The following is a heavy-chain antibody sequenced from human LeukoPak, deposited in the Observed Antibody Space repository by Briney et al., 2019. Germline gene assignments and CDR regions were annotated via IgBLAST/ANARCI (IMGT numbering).Heavy chain of an antibody. D-gene: IGHD1-26*01. J-gene: IGHJ4*02. CDR2: IYSGGNT. CDR3: TRDPILGAPDYFDY. Sequence: GGSLRLSCAASGFTVSSIYMSWVRQAPGKGLEWVSVIYSGGNTFYADSVKGRFTISRDNSKNTLYLQMNNLREEDTAVYYCTRDPILGAPDYFDYWGQGTLVTVSS. CDR1: GFTVSSIY. V-gene: IGHV3-53*01.